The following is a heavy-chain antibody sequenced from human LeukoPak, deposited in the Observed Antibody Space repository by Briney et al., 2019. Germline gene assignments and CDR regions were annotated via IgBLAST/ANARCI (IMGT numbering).Heavy chain of an antibody. V-gene: IGHV4-39*07. CDR1: GGSLSSSSYY. Sequence: SETLSLTCTVSGGSLSSSSYYWGWIRQPPGKGLEWIGSIYYSGSTYYNPSLKSRVTISVDTSKNQFSLKLTSVTAADTAVYYCARGSSAARPNFDYWGQGTLVTVSS. CDR2: IYYSGST. D-gene: IGHD6-6*01. J-gene: IGHJ4*02. CDR3: ARGSSAARPNFDY.